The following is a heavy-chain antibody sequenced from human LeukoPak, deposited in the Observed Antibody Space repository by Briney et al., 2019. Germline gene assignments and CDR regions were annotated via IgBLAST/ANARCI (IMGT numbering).Heavy chain of an antibody. D-gene: IGHD7-27*01. J-gene: IGHJ2*01. CDR1: GGSIFSYY. Sequence: SETLSLTCTVSGGSIFSYYWNWIRQPAGKGLEWIGHIYTSGSTNYNPSLKSRVTMSVDTSKNQFSLKLSSVTAADTAVYYCARWGSYSYWYFDLWGRGTLVTVSS. V-gene: IGHV4-4*07. CDR3: ARWGSYSYWYFDL. CDR2: IYTSGST.